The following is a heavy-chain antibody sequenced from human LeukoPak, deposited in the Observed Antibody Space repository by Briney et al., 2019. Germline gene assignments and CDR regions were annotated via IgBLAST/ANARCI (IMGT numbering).Heavy chain of an antibody. J-gene: IGHJ4*02. CDR3: ARVGDGYNLGFDY. CDR1: GGSISSYY. D-gene: IGHD5-24*01. V-gene: IGHV4-59*12. Sequence: PSETLSLTCTVSGGSISSYYWSWIRQPPGKGLEWIGYIYYSGSTYYNPSLKSRVTISVDTSKNQFSLKLSSVTAADTAVYYCARVGDGYNLGFDYWGQGTLVTVSS. CDR2: IYYSGST.